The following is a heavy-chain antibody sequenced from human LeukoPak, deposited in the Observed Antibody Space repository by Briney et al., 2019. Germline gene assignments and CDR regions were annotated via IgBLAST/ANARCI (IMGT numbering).Heavy chain of an antibody. CDR1: EFTFSTYW. CDR2: IKQDGSEE. J-gene: IGHJ3*02. CDR3: ARGVYDSNPPDAFDI. D-gene: IGHD3-22*01. V-gene: IGHV3-7*05. Sequence: GGSLRLSCVGSEFTFSTYWMSWVRQAPGKGLEWLANIKQDGSEEYYVDSVKGRFTISRDNSKNTLYLQMNSLRAEDTAVYYCARGVYDSNPPDAFDIWGQGTMVTVSS.